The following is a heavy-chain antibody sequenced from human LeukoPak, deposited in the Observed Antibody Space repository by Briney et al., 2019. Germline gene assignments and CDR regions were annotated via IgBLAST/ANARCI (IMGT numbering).Heavy chain of an antibody. CDR3: ARHKEVVTPHAFDI. J-gene: IGHJ3*02. CDR2: IYYSGST. CDR1: GGSISNSRYY. V-gene: IGHV4-61*05. Sequence: PSETLSLTCTVSGGSISNSRYYWGWIRQPPGKGLEWIGYIYYSGSTNYNPSLKSRVTISVDTSKNQFSLKLSSVTAADTAVYYCARHKEVVTPHAFDIWGQGTMVTVSS. D-gene: IGHD4-23*01.